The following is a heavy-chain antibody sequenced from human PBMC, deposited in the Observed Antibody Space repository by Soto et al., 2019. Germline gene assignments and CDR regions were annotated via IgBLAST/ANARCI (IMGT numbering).Heavy chain of an antibody. D-gene: IGHD2-21*02. Sequence: EVQLLESGGALAQPGGSLRLSCAASGFTFSTYAMSWVRQAPGKGLQWVSGISGSGGTTYYADSVKGRFTISRDNSKSTLSLQMNSLRAEDTAIYYCAKGVDQHQPLTESWGQGTLVTVSS. J-gene: IGHJ5*02. CDR1: GFTFSTYA. V-gene: IGHV3-23*01. CDR3: AKGVDQHQPLTES. CDR2: ISGSGGTT.